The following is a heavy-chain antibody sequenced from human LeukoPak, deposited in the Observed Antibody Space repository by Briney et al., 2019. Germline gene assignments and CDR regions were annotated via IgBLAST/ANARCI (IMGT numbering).Heavy chain of an antibody. Sequence: ASVKVSCKASGGTFSSYAISWVRQAPGQGLEWMGGTIPIFGTANYAQKFQGRVTITADESTSTAYMELSSLRSEDTAVYYCARDTNPYGDYGEGSYYFDYWGQEPWSPSPQ. V-gene: IGHV1-69*13. CDR1: GGTFSSYA. J-gene: IGHJ4*01. CDR2: TIPIFGTA. CDR3: ARDTNPYGDYGEGSYYFDY. D-gene: IGHD4-17*01.